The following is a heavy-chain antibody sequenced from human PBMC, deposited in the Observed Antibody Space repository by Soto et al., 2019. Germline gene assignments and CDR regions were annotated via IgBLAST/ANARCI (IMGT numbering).Heavy chain of an antibody. CDR1: GFTFSRYW. J-gene: IGHJ4*02. CDR3: VRNLGFCNRTNCYTVLDY. V-gene: IGHV3-7*04. D-gene: IGHD2-2*02. CDR2: IKQDGSEK. Sequence: EVQLVESGGGLVQPGGSLRLSCAASGFTFSRYWMNWVRQAPGKGLEWVANIKQDGSEKYYEDSVTGRFTTSRDNAKNSLFLQMNRLRAEDTAVYYCVRNLGFCNRTNCYTVLDYWGQGTLVTVSS.